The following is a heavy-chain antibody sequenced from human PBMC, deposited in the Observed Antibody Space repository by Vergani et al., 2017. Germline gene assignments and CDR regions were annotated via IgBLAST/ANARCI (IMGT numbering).Heavy chain of an antibody. D-gene: IGHD2-2*01. CDR2: INHSGST. J-gene: IGHJ4*02. CDR3: ARIVRGYCSSTSCYDY. Sequence: QVQLQQWGAGLLKPSETLSLTCAVYGGSFSGYYWSWIRQPPGKGLEWIGEINHSGSTNYNPSLKSRVTIAVDTSKNQFSLKLSSVTAADTAVYYWARIVRGYCSSTSCYDYWGQGTLVTVSS. CDR1: GGSFSGYY. V-gene: IGHV4-34*01.